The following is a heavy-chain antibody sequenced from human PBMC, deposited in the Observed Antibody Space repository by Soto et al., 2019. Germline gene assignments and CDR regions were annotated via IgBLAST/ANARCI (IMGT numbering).Heavy chain of an antibody. J-gene: IGHJ5*02. Sequence: PSLKVSCNASGGTFSSYAISWVRQAPGQGLEWMGGIIPIFGTANYAQKFQGRVTITADESTSTAYMELSSLRSEDTAVYYCARDSDNWLDPWGQGTPVNVYS. D-gene: IGHD3-10*01. CDR2: IIPIFGTA. V-gene: IGHV1-69*13. CDR3: ARDSDNWLDP. CDR1: GGTFSSYA.